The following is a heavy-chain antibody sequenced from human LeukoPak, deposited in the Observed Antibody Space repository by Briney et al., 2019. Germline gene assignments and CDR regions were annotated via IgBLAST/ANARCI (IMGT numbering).Heavy chain of an antibody. V-gene: IGHV1-69*05. CDR3: ARARKGYYYDSSGYGDFDY. CDR1: GGTFSSYA. D-gene: IGHD3-22*01. J-gene: IGHJ4*02. Sequence: ASVKVSCKASGGTFSSYAISWVRQAPGQGLECIGRIIPIFGTASYAQKFQGRVTITTDESTSTAYMELSSLRSEDTAVYYCARARKGYYYDSSGYGDFDYWGQGTLVTVSS. CDR2: IIPIFGTA.